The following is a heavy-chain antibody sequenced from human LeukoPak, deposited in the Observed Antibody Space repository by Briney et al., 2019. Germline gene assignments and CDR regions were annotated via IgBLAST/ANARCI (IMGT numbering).Heavy chain of an antibody. J-gene: IGHJ5*02. CDR1: GGSISSHY. Sequence: PSETLSLTCTVSGGSISSHYWSWIRQPPGQGLEWIGHIYYSGSTNYNPSLKSRVTISGDTSKKQFSLKLSSVTAEDTAVCYCARDPHDILTGDNWFDPWGQGTLVTVSS. CDR3: ARDPHDILTGDNWFDP. V-gene: IGHV4-59*11. D-gene: IGHD3-9*01. CDR2: IYYSGST.